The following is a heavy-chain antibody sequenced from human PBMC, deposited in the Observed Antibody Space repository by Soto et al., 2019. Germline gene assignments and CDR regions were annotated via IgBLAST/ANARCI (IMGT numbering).Heavy chain of an antibody. CDR1: GGSFSGYY. J-gene: IGHJ6*02. Sequence: QVQLQQWGAGLLKPSETLSLTCAVYGGSFSGYYWSWIRQPPGKGLEWIGEINHSGSTNYNPSLTSRVPISVDTSKNQFSLKLSSVTAAETAVYYCASSRGKVLWFGGGYYGMDVWGQGTTVTVSS. CDR2: INHSGST. D-gene: IGHD3-10*01. V-gene: IGHV4-34*01. CDR3: ASSRGKVLWFGGGYYGMDV.